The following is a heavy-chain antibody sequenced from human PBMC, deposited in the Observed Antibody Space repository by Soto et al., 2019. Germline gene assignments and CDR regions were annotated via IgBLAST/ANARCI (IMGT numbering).Heavy chain of an antibody. CDR1: GFTFSSYS. V-gene: IGHV3-48*02. D-gene: IGHD6-6*01. CDR2: ISSSSSTI. Sequence: GGSLRLSCAASGFTFSSYSMNWVRQAPGKGLEWVSYISSSSSTIYYADSVKGRFTISRDNAKNSLYLQMNSLRDEDTAVYYCARSTAARGYYYYGMDVWGQGTTVTVSS. J-gene: IGHJ6*02. CDR3: ARSTAARGYYYYGMDV.